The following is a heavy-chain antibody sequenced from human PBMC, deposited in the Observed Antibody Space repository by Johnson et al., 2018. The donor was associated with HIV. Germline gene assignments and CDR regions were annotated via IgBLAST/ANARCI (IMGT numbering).Heavy chain of an antibody. CDR2: INGDGSRL. Sequence: VQLVESGGGVVQPGRSLRLSCAASGFTFSDHWMQWVRQAPGKGLVWVSRINGDGSRLTYADSVKGRFTIARDNAKNTLYLQMNSLRAEDTAVYYCAKVGGRHDYGDYLGAFDIWGQGTMVTVSS. V-gene: IGHV3-74*02. CDR3: AKVGGRHDYGDYLGAFDI. J-gene: IGHJ3*02. CDR1: GFTFSDHW. D-gene: IGHD4-17*01.